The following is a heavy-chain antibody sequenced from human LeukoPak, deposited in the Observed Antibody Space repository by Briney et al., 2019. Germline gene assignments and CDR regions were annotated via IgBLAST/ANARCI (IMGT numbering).Heavy chain of an antibody. Sequence: ASVKVSCKASGYTFTGYYMHWVRQAPGQGLEWMGWINPNSGGTNYAQKFQGRVTMTRDTSISTAYMELSRLRSDDTAVYYCASIGSCSSTSCYPYYYYYYMDVWGKGTTVTISS. V-gene: IGHV1-2*02. CDR3: ASIGSCSSTSCYPYYYYYYMDV. CDR1: GYTFTGYY. D-gene: IGHD2-2*01. CDR2: INPNSGGT. J-gene: IGHJ6*03.